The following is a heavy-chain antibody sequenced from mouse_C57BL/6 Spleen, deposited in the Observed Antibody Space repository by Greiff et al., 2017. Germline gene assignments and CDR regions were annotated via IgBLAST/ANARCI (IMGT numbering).Heavy chain of an antibody. CDR1: GYTFTSYW. V-gene: IGHV1-69*01. D-gene: IGHD1-2*01. CDR2: IDPSDSYT. J-gene: IGHJ1*03. Sequence: QVQLQQPGAELVMPGASVKLSCKASGYTFTSYWMHWVKQRPGQGLEWIGEIDPSDSYTNYNQKFKGKSTLTVDKSSSTAYMQLSSLTSEDSAVYYCARRNSCPREGWYFDVWGTGTTVTVSS. CDR3: ARRNSCPREGWYFDV.